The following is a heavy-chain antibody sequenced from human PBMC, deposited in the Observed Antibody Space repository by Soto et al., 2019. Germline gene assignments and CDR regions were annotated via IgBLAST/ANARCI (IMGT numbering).Heavy chain of an antibody. CDR1: RGSISTYD. D-gene: IGHD4-17*01. CDR3: ARGTHDYGDYYYYYYYMDV. CDR2: IYYTGST. Sequence: SETLSLSCTVSRGSISTYDGSWIRQPPGKGLEWIGYIYYTGSTNYNPSLKSRVAISVDTSKNQFSLKLSSVTAADTAVYYCARGTHDYGDYYYYYYYMDVWGKGTTVTVSS. V-gene: IGHV4-59*01. J-gene: IGHJ6*03.